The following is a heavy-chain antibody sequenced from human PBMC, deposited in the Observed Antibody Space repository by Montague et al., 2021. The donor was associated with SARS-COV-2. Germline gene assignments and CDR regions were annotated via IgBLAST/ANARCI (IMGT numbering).Heavy chain of an antibody. CDR1: GFSISSGYY. J-gene: IGHJ4*02. D-gene: IGHD3-3*01. CDR3: ARSGVGIFDFSYFDS. Sequence: SETLSLTCSVSGFSISSGYYWGWIRQTPGKGLEWIGSRYQNGATXYSPSLKRPVTILLDTSKNQFSLSLASVTAADTAVYYCARSGVGIFDFSYFDSWGQGSLVIVSS. CDR2: RYQNGAT. V-gene: IGHV4-38-2*02.